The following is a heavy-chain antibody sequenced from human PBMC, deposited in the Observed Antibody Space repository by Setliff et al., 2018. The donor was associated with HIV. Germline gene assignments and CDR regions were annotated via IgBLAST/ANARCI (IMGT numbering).Heavy chain of an antibody. J-gene: IGHJ4*03. V-gene: IGHV4-61*02. CDR3: ARASSDIPGVDSNYFDD. D-gene: IGHD2-2*01. CDR2: IYTSGP. CDR1: GDSISSGSNY. Sequence: SETLSLTCTVSGDSISSGSNYWSWIRQPAGKGLEWIGRIYTSGPRYNPSLENRVTISVDTSKSQFFLMLSSVTAADTAVYYCARASSDIPGVDSNYFDDWGQGTTVTVSS.